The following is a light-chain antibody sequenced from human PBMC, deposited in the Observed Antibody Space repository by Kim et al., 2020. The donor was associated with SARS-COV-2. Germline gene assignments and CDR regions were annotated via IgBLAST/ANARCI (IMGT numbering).Light chain of an antibody. CDR1: QSLSGN. CDR3: HQYNNWPLT. V-gene: IGKV3-15*01. CDR2: GAS. Sequence: DILMTQSPPTMTVSPGERVTLSCRASQSLSGNLAWYQRKPGQAPRLFIYGASTRATGIPARFSGSGSATEFTLTISSLQSEDFGIYFCHQYNNWPLTFGGGTKVDIK. J-gene: IGKJ4*01.